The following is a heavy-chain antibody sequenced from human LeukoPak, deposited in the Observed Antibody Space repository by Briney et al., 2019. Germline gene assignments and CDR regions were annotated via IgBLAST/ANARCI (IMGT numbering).Heavy chain of an antibody. CDR3: ARDCSSTSCSPPGWFDP. Sequence: GASVKVSCKASGYTFTSYDINWVRQATGQGLEWMGWMNPNSGNTGYAQKFQGRVTITADKSTSTAYMELSSLRSEDTAVYYCARDCSSTSCSPPGWFDPWGQGTPVTVSS. V-gene: IGHV1-8*01. CDR2: MNPNSGNT. J-gene: IGHJ5*02. D-gene: IGHD2-2*01. CDR1: GYTFTSYD.